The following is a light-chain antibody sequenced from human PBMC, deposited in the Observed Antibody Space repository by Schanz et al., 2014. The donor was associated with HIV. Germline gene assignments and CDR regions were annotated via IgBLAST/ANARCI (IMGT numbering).Light chain of an antibody. Sequence: SALTQPASVSGSPGQSITISCTGVSSDVNGYDYVSWYQQYPGKAPKLIIFEVSERPSGVPDRFSGSKSGNTASLTVSGLQAEDEADYYCQSYDSSLSWVFGGGTKLTVL. J-gene: IGLJ3*02. CDR1: SSDVNGYDY. CDR3: QSYDSSLSWV. CDR2: EVS. V-gene: IGLV2-8*01.